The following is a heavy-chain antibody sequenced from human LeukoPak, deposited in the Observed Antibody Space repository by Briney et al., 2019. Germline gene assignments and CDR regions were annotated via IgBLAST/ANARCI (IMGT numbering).Heavy chain of an antibody. CDR3: ANLITMVRGVIIDY. D-gene: IGHD3-10*01. J-gene: IGHJ4*02. V-gene: IGHV3-23*01. CDR1: GFTFSSYA. Sequence: PGGSLRLSCAASGFTFSSYAMSWVRQAPGKGLEWVSAISGSGGSTYYADSVKARFTISRDNSKNTLYLQMNSLRAEDTAVYYCANLITMVRGVIIDYWGQGTLVTVSS. CDR2: ISGSGGST.